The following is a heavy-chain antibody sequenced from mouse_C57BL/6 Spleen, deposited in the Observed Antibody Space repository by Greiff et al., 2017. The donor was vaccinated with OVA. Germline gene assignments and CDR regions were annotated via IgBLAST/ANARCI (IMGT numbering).Heavy chain of an antibody. Sequence: EVMLVESGGGLVKPGGSLKLSCAASGFTFSDYGMHWVRQAPEKELEWVAYISSGSSTIYYADTVKGRFTISRDNAKNTLFLQMTSLRSEDTAMYYCARHYYGSSYYFDYWGQGTTLTVSS. D-gene: IGHD1-1*01. CDR2: ISSGSSTI. CDR3: ARHYYGSSYYFDY. V-gene: IGHV5-17*01. J-gene: IGHJ2*01. CDR1: GFTFSDYG.